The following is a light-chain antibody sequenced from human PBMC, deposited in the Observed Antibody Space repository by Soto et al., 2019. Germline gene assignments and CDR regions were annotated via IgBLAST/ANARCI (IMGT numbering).Light chain of an antibody. CDR2: GAS. CDR1: QSVSSN. Sequence: EIVMTQSPATLSVSPGARATLSCRASQSVSSNLAWYQQKPGQAPRLLIYGASTRATGVPARFSGSRSVTEFTLTISSLQSEDFTVYYCQQYNNWPPTFGQGTRLEIK. J-gene: IGKJ5*01. CDR3: QQYNNWPPT. V-gene: IGKV3-15*01.